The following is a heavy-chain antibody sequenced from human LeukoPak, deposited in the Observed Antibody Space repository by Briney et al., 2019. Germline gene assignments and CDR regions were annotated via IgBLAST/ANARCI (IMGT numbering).Heavy chain of an antibody. CDR3: ARGRRGRDFDS. Sequence: GGSLRLSCAVSVSISSDYYVRWIRQAPGRGRECVSYSSSRGSTIFYADSGRGRFTIPRHNPKNSLYLQMKSLRTEDTDAYYCARGRRGRDFDSWGQGTLVPVSS. CDR2: SSSRGSTI. CDR1: VSISSDYY. V-gene: IGHV3-11*04. J-gene: IGHJ4*02.